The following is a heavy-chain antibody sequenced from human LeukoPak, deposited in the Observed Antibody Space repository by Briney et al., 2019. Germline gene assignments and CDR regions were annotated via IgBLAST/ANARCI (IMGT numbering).Heavy chain of an antibody. Sequence: SETLSLTCTVSGGSISSYYWSWIRQPAGKGLEWIGRIYTSGSTNYNPSLKSRATMSVDTSKNQFSLKLSSVTAADTAVYYCARGTQLGYCSGGSCYTFDYWGQGTLVTVSS. CDR2: IYTSGST. CDR1: GGSISSYY. CDR3: ARGTQLGYCSGGSCYTFDY. D-gene: IGHD2-15*01. V-gene: IGHV4-4*07. J-gene: IGHJ4*02.